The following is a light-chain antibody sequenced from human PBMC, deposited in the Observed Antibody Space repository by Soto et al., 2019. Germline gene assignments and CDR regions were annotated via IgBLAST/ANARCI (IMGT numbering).Light chain of an antibody. CDR1: QSVRTF. J-gene: IGKJ5*01. CDR2: DAS. CDR3: QQRSIWIT. V-gene: IGKV3-11*01. Sequence: EIVLTQSPATLSLSPGERATLSCRASQSVRTFLAWYQQTPGQAPRLLIYDASNRATGIPARFTGSGSGTDFTLTISSLEPEDFAVYYCQQRSIWITFGQGTRLEIK.